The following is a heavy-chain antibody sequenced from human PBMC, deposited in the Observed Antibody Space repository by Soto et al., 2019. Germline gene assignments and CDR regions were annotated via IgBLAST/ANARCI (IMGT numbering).Heavy chain of an antibody. D-gene: IGHD3-9*01. CDR1: AGTFRSYA. V-gene: IGHV1-69*13. J-gene: IGHJ4*02. CDR2: IIPIFGTA. Sequence: SVQVCCEGSAGTFRSYAISWVRQAPGQGLEWMGGIIPIFGTANYAQKFQGRVTITADESTSTAYMELSSLRSEDTAVYYCARGDYDTTRGFDYWGQGTLVTVSS. CDR3: ARGDYDTTRGFDY.